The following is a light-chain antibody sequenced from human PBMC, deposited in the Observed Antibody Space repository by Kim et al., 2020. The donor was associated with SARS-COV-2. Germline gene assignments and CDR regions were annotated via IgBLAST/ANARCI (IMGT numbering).Light chain of an antibody. CDR2: DAS. CDR3: QQRSNWPPLT. V-gene: IGKV3-11*01. J-gene: IGKJ4*01. Sequence: PGERATLSCRASQSVSSYLAWYQQKPGQAPRLLIYDASNRATGIPARFSGSGSGTDFTLTISSLEPEDFAVYYCQQRSNWPPLTFGGGTKV. CDR1: QSVSSY.